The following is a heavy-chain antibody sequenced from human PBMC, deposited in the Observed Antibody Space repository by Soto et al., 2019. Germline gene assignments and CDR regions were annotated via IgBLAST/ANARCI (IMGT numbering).Heavy chain of an antibody. CDR2: IDPSGVAT. J-gene: IGHJ3*02. Sequence: ASVKVSCKASGYTFTSYYMHWVRQAPGQGLEWMGIIDPSGVATNSAQKFQGRLTMTRDTSTSTVYMDLTSLGSDDTALYYCARVPRGAFDIWGPGTLLTVSS. V-gene: IGHV1-46*01. CDR3: ARVPRGAFDI. CDR1: GYTFTSYY.